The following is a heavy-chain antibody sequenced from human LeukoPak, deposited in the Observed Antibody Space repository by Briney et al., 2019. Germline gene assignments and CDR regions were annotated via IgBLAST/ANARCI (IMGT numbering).Heavy chain of an antibody. CDR3: ARYSSGGNYFDY. CDR2: IYYSGST. CDR1: GGSISSYY. V-gene: IGHV4-59*01. Sequence: SETLSLTCTVSGGSISSYYWSWIRQPPGKGLEWIGYIYYSGSTLYNPSLRSRVTISVDTSKNQFSLNLNSVTAADAAVYFCARYSSGGNYFDYWGQGVLVTVSS. J-gene: IGHJ4*02. D-gene: IGHD2-8*02.